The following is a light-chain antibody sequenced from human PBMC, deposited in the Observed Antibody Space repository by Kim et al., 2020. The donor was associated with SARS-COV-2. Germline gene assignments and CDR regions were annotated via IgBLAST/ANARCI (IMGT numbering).Light chain of an antibody. CDR1: EDINDS. J-gene: IGKJ4*01. Sequence: DIQMTQSPASLSASVGDRVTFTCQASEDINDSLKWFQQRPGKAPHLVIYEASFLESGVPSRFSGSGSVTNFNLTISSLQPEDIATYYCQQYGDLPLTFGGGTKVDIK. CDR3: QQYGDLPLT. V-gene: IGKV1-33*01. CDR2: EAS.